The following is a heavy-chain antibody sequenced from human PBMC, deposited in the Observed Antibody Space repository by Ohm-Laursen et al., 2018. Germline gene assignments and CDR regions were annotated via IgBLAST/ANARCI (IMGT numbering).Heavy chain of an antibody. V-gene: IGHV3-7*01. CDR3: ARFGVNHNMDV. CDR1: GFTFSSYW. J-gene: IGHJ6*02. D-gene: IGHD1-14*01. Sequence: SLRLSCAASGFTFSSYWMTWVRQPPGKGLEWVARIKVDGSEKYYVDSVKGRFTISRDDAKNSLYLQMSSLRAEDTAVYYCARFGVNHNMDVWGQGTTVTVSS. CDR2: IKVDGSEK.